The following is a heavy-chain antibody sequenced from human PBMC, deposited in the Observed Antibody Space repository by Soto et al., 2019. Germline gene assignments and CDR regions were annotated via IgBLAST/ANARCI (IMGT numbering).Heavy chain of an antibody. CDR3: ARDEATYYDFWSGYFSY. Sequence: QVQLVQSGAEVKKPGASVKVSCKASGYTFTSYYMHWVRQAPGQGLEWMGIINPSGGSTSYAQKLQGRVTRTRDTSTSTVYMELSSLRSEDTAVYYCARDEATYYDFWSGYFSYWGQGTLVTVSS. D-gene: IGHD3-3*01. V-gene: IGHV1-46*01. CDR2: INPSGGST. CDR1: GYTFTSYY. J-gene: IGHJ4*02.